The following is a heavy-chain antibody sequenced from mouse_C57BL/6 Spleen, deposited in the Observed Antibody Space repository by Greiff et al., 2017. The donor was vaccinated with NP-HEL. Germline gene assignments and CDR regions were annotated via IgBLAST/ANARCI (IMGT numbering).Heavy chain of an antibody. J-gene: IGHJ4*01. D-gene: IGHD1-2*01. Sequence: QVQLQQSGAELVRPGASVKLSCTASGYTFTDYYINWVKQRPGQGLEWIARIYPGSGNTYYNEKFKGKATLTAEKSSSTAYMQLSSLTSEDSAVYFCARGYVEAMDYWGQGTSVTVSS. CDR1: GYTFTDYY. V-gene: IGHV1-76*01. CDR2: IYPGSGNT. CDR3: ARGYVEAMDY.